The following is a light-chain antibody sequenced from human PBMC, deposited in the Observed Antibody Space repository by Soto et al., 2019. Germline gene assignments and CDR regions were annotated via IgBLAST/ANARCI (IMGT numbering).Light chain of an antibody. Sequence: DIQMTQSPSTLSASVGDRVSITCRASQSIGRWLAWYQQKSGKAPKLLIFDASGLESGVPSRFSGSGSGTDFTLTISSLQPEDFATYYCQQANSSPYTVGQGTKVDIK. J-gene: IGKJ2*01. CDR3: QQANSSPYT. CDR1: QSIGRW. V-gene: IGKV1-5*01. CDR2: DAS.